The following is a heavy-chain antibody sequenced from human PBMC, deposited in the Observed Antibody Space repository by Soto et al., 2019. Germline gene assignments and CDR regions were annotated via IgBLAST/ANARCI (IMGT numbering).Heavy chain of an antibody. V-gene: IGHV3-15*01. D-gene: IGHD5-12*01. Sequence: PGGSLRLSCATSGFTFNKAWVGWVRQAPGKGLEWVGRILSKTDGGTTDYAAPVKGRFTISRDDSKSTLYLQMNSLQTEDKAFYYCNTDSGVSPYSFDYWGLGTLVTVSS. CDR3: NTDSGVSPYSFDY. CDR2: ILSKTDGGTT. CDR1: GFTFNKAW. J-gene: IGHJ4*02.